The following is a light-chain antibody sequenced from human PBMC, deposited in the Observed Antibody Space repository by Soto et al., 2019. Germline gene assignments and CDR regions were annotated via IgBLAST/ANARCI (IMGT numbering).Light chain of an antibody. J-gene: IGLJ2*01. Sequence: QSVLTQPPSVSGAPGQRVTFSCTGSSSNIGAGYDVHWYRQLPGTAPKLLISNNTSRPSGVPGRFSGSRSGTSASLAITGLQSEDEADYYCQSFDSSLTAPILGVGTKLTVL. CDR2: NNT. CDR3: QSFDSSLTAPI. CDR1: SSNIGAGYD. V-gene: IGLV1-40*01.